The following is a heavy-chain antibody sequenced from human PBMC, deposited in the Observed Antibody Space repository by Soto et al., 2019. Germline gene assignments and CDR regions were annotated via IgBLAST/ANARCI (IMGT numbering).Heavy chain of an antibody. CDR1: GFTFSSYG. Sequence: QVQLVESGGGVVQPGRSLRLSCAASGFTFSSYGMHWVRQAPGKGLEWVAVISYDGSNKYYADSVKGRFTISRDNSKNTLYLQMNSLRAEDTAVYYCAKYSPHDYGDYGALDYWGQGTLVTVSS. D-gene: IGHD4-17*01. V-gene: IGHV3-30*18. CDR2: ISYDGSNK. CDR3: AKYSPHDYGDYGALDY. J-gene: IGHJ4*02.